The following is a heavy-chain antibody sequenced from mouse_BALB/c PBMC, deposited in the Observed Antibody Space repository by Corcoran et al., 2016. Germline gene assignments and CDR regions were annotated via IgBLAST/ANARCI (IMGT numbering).Heavy chain of an antibody. Sequence: QVQLQQSGAELMKPGASVKIYCKATGYTFSSYWIEWVKQRPGHGLEWIGEILPGSGSTNDNEKFKGKATFTADTSSNTAYMQLSSLTSEDSAVYYCAGLRRAYWGQGTLVTVSA. CDR2: ILPGSGST. J-gene: IGHJ3*01. CDR1: GYTFSSYW. D-gene: IGHD2-2*01. CDR3: AGLRRAY. V-gene: IGHV1-9*01.